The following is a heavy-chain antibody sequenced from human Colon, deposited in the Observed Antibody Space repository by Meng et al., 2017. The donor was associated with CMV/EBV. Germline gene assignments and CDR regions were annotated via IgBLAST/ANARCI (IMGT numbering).Heavy chain of an antibody. J-gene: IGHJ1*01. D-gene: IGHD2-2*02. CDR2: TNEDGSDK. V-gene: IGHV3-7*01. CDR3: AREGGYCSSTSCYTPPEYFQH. Sequence: GESLKISCAASGSSFSNSWMIWVRRAPGKGLEWVAKTNEDGSDKYYVDSVKGRFTISRDNAKNTLYLQMNSLRAEDTAVYYCAREGGYCSSTSCYTPPEYFQHWGQGTLVTVSS. CDR1: GSSFSNSW.